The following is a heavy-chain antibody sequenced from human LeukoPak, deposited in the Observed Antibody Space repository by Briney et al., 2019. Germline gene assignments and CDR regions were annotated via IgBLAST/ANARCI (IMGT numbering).Heavy chain of an antibody. CDR3: ARDHQTPSSQNWFDP. D-gene: IGHD6-13*01. J-gene: IGHJ5*02. V-gene: IGHV4-30-4*01. Sequence: SQTLSLTCTVSGGSISSGDYYWSWIRQPPGTGLEWIGYIYYSGSTYYNPSLKSRVTISVDTSKNQFSLKLSSVTAADTAVYYCARDHQTPSSQNWFDPWGQGTLVTVSS. CDR2: IYYSGST. CDR1: GGSISSGDYY.